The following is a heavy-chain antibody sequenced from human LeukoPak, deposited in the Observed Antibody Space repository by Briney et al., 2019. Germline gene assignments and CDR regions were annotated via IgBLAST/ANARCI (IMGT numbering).Heavy chain of an antibody. CDR3: AKVPDYYGSGRYH. CDR2: IKQDGTEK. V-gene: IGHV3-7*01. J-gene: IGHJ4*02. D-gene: IGHD3-10*01. CDR1: EFTFSNYW. Sequence: GGSLRLSCAASEFTFSNYWMTWVRQAPGKGLEWVANIKQDGTEKYYVDSVRGRFTISRDNAKNSLYLQMNSLRAEDTAVYYCAKVPDYYGSGRYHWGQGTLVTVSS.